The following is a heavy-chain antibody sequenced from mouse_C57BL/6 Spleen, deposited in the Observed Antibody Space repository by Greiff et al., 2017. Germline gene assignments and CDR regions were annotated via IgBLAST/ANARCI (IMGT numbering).Heavy chain of an antibody. J-gene: IGHJ2*01. CDR2: ISNGGGST. CDR3: ARHYYFDY. V-gene: IGHV5-12*01. Sequence: EVKVVESGGGLVQPGGSLKLSCAASGFTFSDYYMYWVRQTPEKRLEWVAYISNGGGSTYYPDTVKGRFTISRDNAKNTLYLQMSRLKSEDTAIYYCARHYYFDYWGQGTTLTVSS. CDR1: GFTFSDYY.